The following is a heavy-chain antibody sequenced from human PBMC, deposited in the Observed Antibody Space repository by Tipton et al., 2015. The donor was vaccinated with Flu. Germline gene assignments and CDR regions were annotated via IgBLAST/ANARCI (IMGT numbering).Heavy chain of an antibody. J-gene: IGHJ6*02. D-gene: IGHD2-8*01. CDR3: ARQDHGLDV. CDR2: IYNTWST. Sequence: TLSLTCTVSGVALSSSGYYWSWIRRPPGKGLEWIGYIYNTWSTNYNPSLKSRVTISVDTSKNQFSLNLRSVTAADTAVYYCARQDHGLDVWGQGTTVSVS. V-gene: IGHV4-61*08. CDR1: GVALSSSGYY.